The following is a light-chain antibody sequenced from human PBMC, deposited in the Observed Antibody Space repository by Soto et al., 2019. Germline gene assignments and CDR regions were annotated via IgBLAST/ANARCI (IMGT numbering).Light chain of an antibody. CDR2: GAS. V-gene: IGKV3-15*01. CDR1: QSVSSN. CDR3: QQYSIWPLT. Sequence: EIVMTQSPATLSVSPGGGATLSCRARQSVSSNLAWYQQKPGQAPRLLILGASTRATGIPARFSGSGSGTEFSLSISALHSEDFAIYYCQQYSIWPLTFGGGTKVGIK. J-gene: IGKJ4*01.